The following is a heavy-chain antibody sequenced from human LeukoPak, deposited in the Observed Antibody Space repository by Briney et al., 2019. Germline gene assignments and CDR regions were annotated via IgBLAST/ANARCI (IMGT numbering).Heavy chain of an antibody. V-gene: IGHV1-69*05. CDR2: IIPIFGTA. Sequence: SVKVSCKASGGTFSSYAISWVRQAPGQGLEWMGGIIPIFGTANHAQKFQGRVTITTDESTSTAYMELSSLRSEDTAVYYCARNGRGYYDSSGYYSFDYWGQGTLVTVSS. CDR1: GGTFSSYA. D-gene: IGHD3-22*01. J-gene: IGHJ4*02. CDR3: ARNGRGYYDSSGYYSFDY.